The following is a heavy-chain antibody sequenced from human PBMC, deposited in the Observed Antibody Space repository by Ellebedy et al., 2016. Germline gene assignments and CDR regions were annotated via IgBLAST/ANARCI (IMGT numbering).Heavy chain of an antibody. V-gene: IGHV1-2*02. J-gene: IGHJ4*02. CDR2: INPNSGGT. D-gene: IGHD6-13*01. CDR3: ASIAAAGTILFDY. CDR1: GYTFTGYY. Sequence: ASVKVSXXASGYTFTGYYMHWVRQAPGQGLEWMGWINPNSGGTNYAQKFQGRVTMTRDTSISTAYMELSRLRSDDTAVYYCASIAAAGTILFDYWGQGTLVTVSS.